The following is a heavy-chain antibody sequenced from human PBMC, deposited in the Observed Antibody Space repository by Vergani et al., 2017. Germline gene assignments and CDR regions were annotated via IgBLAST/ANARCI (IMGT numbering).Heavy chain of an antibody. J-gene: IGHJ3*02. D-gene: IGHD3-9*01. Sequence: QVQLVQSGAEVKKPGASVKVSCKASGYTFTGYYMHWVRQAPGQGLEWMGWINPNSGGTNYAQKLQGRVTMTTDTSTSTAYMELRSLRSDDTAVYYCASHRDILTGQGAFDIWGQGTMVTVSS. V-gene: IGHV1-2*02. CDR2: INPNSGGT. CDR3: ASHRDILTGQGAFDI. CDR1: GYTFTGYY.